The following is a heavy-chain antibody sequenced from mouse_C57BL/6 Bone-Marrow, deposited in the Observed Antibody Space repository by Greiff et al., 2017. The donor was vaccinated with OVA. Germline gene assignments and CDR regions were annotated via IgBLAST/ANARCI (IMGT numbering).Heavy chain of an antibody. CDR1: GFTFSSYA. J-gene: IGHJ4*01. CDR2: ISDGGSYT. V-gene: IGHV5-4*01. D-gene: IGHD1-1*01. CDR3: ASPYYYGSPQYYAMDY. Sequence: EVQGVESGGGLVKPGGSLKLSCAASGFTFSSYAMSWVRQTPEKRLEWVATISDGGSYTYYPDNVKGRFTISRDNAKNNLYLQMSHLKSEDTAMYYCASPYYYGSPQYYAMDYWGQGTSVTVSS.